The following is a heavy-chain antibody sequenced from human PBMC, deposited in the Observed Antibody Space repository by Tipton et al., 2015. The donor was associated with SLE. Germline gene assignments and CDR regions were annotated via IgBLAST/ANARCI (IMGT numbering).Heavy chain of an antibody. CDR3: ARRITISHLFDY. CDR2: INPNTGDT. V-gene: IGHV1-2*02. Sequence: QLVQSGAEVKKAGASVRVSCKASGYTFSNYYIHWVRQAPGQGLEWMGWINPNTGDTNFAQQFQGRVTMTRDTSISIGYMDLNRLRSDDTAVYYCARRITISHLFDYWGQGSLVTVSS. CDR1: GYTFSNYY. J-gene: IGHJ4*02. D-gene: IGHD3-3*01.